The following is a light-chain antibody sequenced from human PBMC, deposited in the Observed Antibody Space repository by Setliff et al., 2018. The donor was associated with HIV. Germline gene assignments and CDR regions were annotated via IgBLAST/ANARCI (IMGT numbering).Light chain of an antibody. J-gene: IGLJ1*01. CDR2: QAT. Sequence: QSALTQPPSASGSPGQSVTISCTGTSSDIGRYNLVSWYQQYPGKAPKLMIYQATKRPSRVSNRFSGSKSGNTASLTISGLQAEDEADYYCCSNTGSNTYVVGSGTKV. CDR1: SSDIGRYNL. CDR3: CSNTGSNTYV. V-gene: IGLV2-23*01.